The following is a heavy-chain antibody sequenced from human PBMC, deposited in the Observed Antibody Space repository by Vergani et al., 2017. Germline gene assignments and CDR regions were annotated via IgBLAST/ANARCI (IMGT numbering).Heavy chain of an antibody. CDR2: INHSGST. V-gene: IGHV4-34*01. CDR3: ARGYYYDSSGYAGDY. CDR1: GGSFSGYY. D-gene: IGHD3-22*01. Sequence: QVQLQQWGAGLLKPSETLSLTCAVYGGSFSGYYWSWIRQPPWKGLEWIGEINHSGSTNYNPSLKSRVTISVDTSKNQFSLKLSSVTAADTAVYYCARGYYYDSSGYAGDYWGQGTLVTVSS. J-gene: IGHJ4*02.